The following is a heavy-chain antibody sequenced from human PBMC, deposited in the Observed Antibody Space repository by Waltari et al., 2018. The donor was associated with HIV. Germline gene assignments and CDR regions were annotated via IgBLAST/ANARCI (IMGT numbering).Heavy chain of an antibody. CDR3: ARLQDTTVTTGGWFDP. CDR1: GGSISSYY. D-gene: IGHD4-17*01. V-gene: IGHV4-59*08. Sequence: QVQLQESGPGLVKPSETLSLTCTVSGGSISSYYWSWIRQPPGKGLEWIGYIYYSGSTNYNPSLKSRVTISVDTSKNQFSLKLSSVTAADTAVYYCARLQDTTVTTGGWFDPWGQGTLVTVSS. J-gene: IGHJ5*02. CDR2: IYYSGST.